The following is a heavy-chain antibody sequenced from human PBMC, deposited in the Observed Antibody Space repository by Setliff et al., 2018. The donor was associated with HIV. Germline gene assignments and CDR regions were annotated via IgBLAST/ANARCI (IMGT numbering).Heavy chain of an antibody. CDR3: ARESTTVTTFGLPREWFDP. V-gene: IGHV4-61*09. CDR2: IYTSGST. J-gene: IGHJ5*02. Sequence: SETLSLTCTVSGGSISSGSYYWSWIRQPAGKGLEWIGHIYTSGSTNYNPSLKSRVTISVDTSKNQFSLKLSSVTAADTAVYYCARESTTVTTFGLPREWFDPWGQGTLVTVSS. D-gene: IGHD4-17*01. CDR1: GGSISSGSYY.